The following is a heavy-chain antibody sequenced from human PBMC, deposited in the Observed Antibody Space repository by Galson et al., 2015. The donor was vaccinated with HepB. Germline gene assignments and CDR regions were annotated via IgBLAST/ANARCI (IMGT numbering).Heavy chain of an antibody. V-gene: IGHV3-21*01. CDR2: ISSSSSYI. CDR3: ARGPGHYDSSGNRALAFDI. J-gene: IGHJ3*02. CDR1: GFTFSSYS. Sequence: SLRLSCAASGFTFSSYSMNWVRQAPGKGLEWVSSISSSSSYIYYADSVKGRFTISRDNAKNSLYLQMNSLRAGDTAVYYCARGPGHYDSSGNRALAFDIWGQGTMVTVSS. D-gene: IGHD3-22*01.